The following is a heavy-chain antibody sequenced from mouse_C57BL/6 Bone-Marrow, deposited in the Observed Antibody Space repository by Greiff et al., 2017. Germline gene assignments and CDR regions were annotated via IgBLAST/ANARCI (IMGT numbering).Heavy chain of an antibody. CDR3: ARGWGIDYYGSSYRYFDV. CDR1: GYTFTDYY. Sequence: EVKLQQSGPELVKPGASVKISCKASGYTFTDYYMNWVKQSHGKSLEWIGDINPNNGGTSYNQKFKGKATLTVDKSSSTAYMELRSLTSEDSAVYYCARGWGIDYYGSSYRYFDVWGTGTTVTVSS. V-gene: IGHV1-26*01. CDR2: INPNNGGT. D-gene: IGHD1-1*01. J-gene: IGHJ1*03.